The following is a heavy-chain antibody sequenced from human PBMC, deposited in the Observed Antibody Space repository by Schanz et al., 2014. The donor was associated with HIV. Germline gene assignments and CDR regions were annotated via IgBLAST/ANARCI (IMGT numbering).Heavy chain of an antibody. J-gene: IGHJ4*02. CDR3: AKPEYDSRGNSQSHFDY. V-gene: IGHV3-23*04. D-gene: IGHD3-22*01. Sequence: VQLVESGGGVVQPGRSLRLSCAASGFNFNNYAMTWVRQAPGKGLEWVSSISESGGRTYYADSVNGRFTISRDNSKNTLYLQMTTLRTEDTAVYYCAKPEYDSRGNSQSHFDYWGQGTLVTVSS. CDR1: GFNFNNYA. CDR2: ISESGGRT.